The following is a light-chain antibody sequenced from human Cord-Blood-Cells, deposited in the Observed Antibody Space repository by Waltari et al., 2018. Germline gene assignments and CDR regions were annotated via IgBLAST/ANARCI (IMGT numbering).Light chain of an antibody. V-gene: IGLV2-23*03. Sequence: QSALTQPASVSGSPGPSITISCTGTSSDVGSYNLVSRYQQHPGKAPKLMIYEGSKRPSGVSNRFSGSKSGNTASLTISGLQAEDEADYYCCSYAGSSTFRVFGGGTKLTVL. CDR1: SSDVGSYNL. CDR2: EGS. CDR3: CSYAGSSTFRV. J-gene: IGLJ3*02.